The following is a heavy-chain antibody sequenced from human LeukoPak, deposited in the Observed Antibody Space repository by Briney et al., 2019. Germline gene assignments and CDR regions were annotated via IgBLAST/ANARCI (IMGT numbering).Heavy chain of an antibody. CDR1: GFTFGDYL. CDR2: ICGGTT. V-gene: IGHV3-49*03. J-gene: IGHJ4*02. CDR3: SRGSGWLSVY. Sequence: PGGSLRLSCTASGFTFGDYLMSWFRQAPGKGLGWIGFICGGTTEYAASVKGRFTISRDDSTGIAYQQINSLTTEDTAVYYCSRGSGWLSVYWGQGTLVTVSS. D-gene: IGHD6-19*01.